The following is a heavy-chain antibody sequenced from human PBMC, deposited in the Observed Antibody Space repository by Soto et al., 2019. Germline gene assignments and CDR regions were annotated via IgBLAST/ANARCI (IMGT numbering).Heavy chain of an antibody. D-gene: IGHD3-3*01. CDR3: ARGPRDFWSGYYTFDY. CDR2: IKQDGSEK. V-gene: IGHV3-7*01. CDR1: GFTFSSYW. Sequence: SLRLSCAASGFTFSSYWMSWVRQAPGKGLEWVANIKQDGSEKYYVDSVKGRFTISRDNAKNSLYLQMNSLRAEDTAVYYCARGPRDFWSGYYTFDYWGQGTLVTVSS. J-gene: IGHJ4*02.